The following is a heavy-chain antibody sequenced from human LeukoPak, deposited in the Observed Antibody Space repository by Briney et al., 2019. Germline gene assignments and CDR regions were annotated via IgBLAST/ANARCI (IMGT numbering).Heavy chain of an antibody. CDR1: GFTFSSYG. J-gene: IGHJ4*02. V-gene: IGHV3-30*18. CDR3: AKGPSGVIWPAEDY. D-gene: IGHD3-10*01. CDR2: ISYDGSNK. Sequence: GGSLRLSCAASGFTFSSYGMHWVRQAPGKGLEWVAVISYDGSNKYYADSVKGRFTISRDNSKNTLYLQMNSLRAEDTAVYYCAKGPSGVIWPAEDYWGQGTLVTVSS.